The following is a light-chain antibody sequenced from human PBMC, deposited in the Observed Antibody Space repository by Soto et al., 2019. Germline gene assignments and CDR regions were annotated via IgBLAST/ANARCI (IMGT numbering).Light chain of an antibody. J-gene: IGLJ2*01. Sequence: QSALTHPASVSGSPGQSITISCTGTISDIGAYNFVSWYQQHPGKAPKLMLYDVNIRPSGVSNRFSGSKSGNTDSLTISGLQAEDEGDYYCTSWTTSTTMIFGGGTKVTVL. V-gene: IGLV2-14*03. CDR1: ISDIGAYNF. CDR2: DVN. CDR3: TSWTTSTTMI.